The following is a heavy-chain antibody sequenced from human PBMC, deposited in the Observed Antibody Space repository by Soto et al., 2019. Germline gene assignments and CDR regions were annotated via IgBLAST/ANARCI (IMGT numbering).Heavy chain of an antibody. Sequence: QVQLVQSGAEVKKPGSSVKVSCKASGGTFSSYTISWVRQAPGQGLEWMGRIIPILGIANYAQKFQGRVTINADKSTSTAYVELSSLRSEDRGVYYCERAPYGDHPFVYWRQGTLVTVSS. D-gene: IGHD4-17*01. CDR3: ERAPYGDHPFVY. J-gene: IGHJ4*02. V-gene: IGHV1-69*02. CDR2: IIPILGIA. CDR1: GGTFSSYT.